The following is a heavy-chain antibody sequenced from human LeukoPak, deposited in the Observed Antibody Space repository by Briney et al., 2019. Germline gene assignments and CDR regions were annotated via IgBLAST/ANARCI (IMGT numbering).Heavy chain of an antibody. CDR1: GFTFSNYW. V-gene: IGHV3-74*01. J-gene: IGHJ4*02. CDR2: INIDGTST. D-gene: IGHD6-19*01. Sequence: GGSLRLSCAASGFTFSNYWMHWVRQVPGKGLVCVSRINIDGTSTSYADSVKGRFTISRDNAKNALYLQMNSLGAEDTAVYYRARGSSDWYGIDYWGQGALVNVSS. CDR3: ARGSSDWYGIDY.